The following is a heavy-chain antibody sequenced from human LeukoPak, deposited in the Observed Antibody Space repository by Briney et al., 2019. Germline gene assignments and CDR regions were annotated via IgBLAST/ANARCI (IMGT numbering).Heavy chain of an antibody. Sequence: SETLSLTCTVSGGSISSYYWSWIRQPAGKGLEWIGRIYTRGSTNYNPSLKSRVTISVDKSKNQFSLKLSSVTAADTAVYYCARVSDIAAAGTFWFDPWGQGTLVTVSS. CDR3: ARVSDIAAAGTFWFDP. CDR1: GGSISSYY. CDR2: IYTRGST. V-gene: IGHV4-4*07. D-gene: IGHD6-13*01. J-gene: IGHJ5*02.